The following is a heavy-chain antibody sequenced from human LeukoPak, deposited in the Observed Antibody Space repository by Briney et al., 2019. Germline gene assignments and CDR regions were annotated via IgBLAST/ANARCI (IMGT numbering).Heavy chain of an antibody. D-gene: IGHD6-19*01. CDR3: ARGGQQWLSTNYYYYGMDV. Sequence: GASVKVSCKASGGTLSSYAISWVRQAPGEGLEWMGGIIPMFPTTNYAQKFQGRVTITADTSTSTAYMEVSSLRSEDTAVYYCARGGQQWLSTNYYYYGMDVWGQGTTVTVSS. CDR1: GGTLSSYA. J-gene: IGHJ6*02. V-gene: IGHV1-69*06. CDR2: IIPMFPTT.